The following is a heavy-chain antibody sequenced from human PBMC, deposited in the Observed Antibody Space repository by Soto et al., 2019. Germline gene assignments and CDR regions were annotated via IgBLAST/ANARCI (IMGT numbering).Heavy chain of an antibody. J-gene: IGHJ4*02. CDR3: ARTYDSSGYNYGYDY. CDR2: IFYSGST. CDR1: GDVPITSYY. Sequence: SETLSLTCTVSGDVPITSYYWSWIRQSPGKGLEWLGYIFYSGSTSKYNPSLKSRVTISADRSKNQFSLELRSVTAADTAVYYCARTYDSSGYNYGYDYWGQGTLVTVSS. D-gene: IGHD3-22*01. V-gene: IGHV4-59*01.